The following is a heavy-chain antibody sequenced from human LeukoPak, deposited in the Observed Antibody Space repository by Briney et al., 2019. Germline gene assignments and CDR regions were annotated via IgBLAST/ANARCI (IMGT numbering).Heavy chain of an antibody. CDR1: GFTFNTYS. Sequence: GGSLRLSCAASGFTFNTYSMTWVRQAPGKGLEWVSVIYSGGSTYYADSVKGRFTISRDNSKNMLLLQMNTLRVEDTAVYYCASLQGGSGSYPQSNFDYWGQGTLVTVSS. D-gene: IGHD3-10*01. J-gene: IGHJ4*02. CDR3: ASLQGGSGSYPQSNFDY. V-gene: IGHV3-66*02. CDR2: IYSGGST.